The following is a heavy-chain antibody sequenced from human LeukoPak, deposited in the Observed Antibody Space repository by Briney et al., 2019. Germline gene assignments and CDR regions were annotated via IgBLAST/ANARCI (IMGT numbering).Heavy chain of an antibody. CDR3: AREGVAGTTDC. Sequence: GSLRLSCAASGFTFITYSMNWVRQAPGKGLEWVSSITTSSSFIYYADSVKGRFTISRDNAKNSLYLQMNSLRAEDTAVYYCAREGVAGTTDCWGQGTLVTVSS. CDR1: GFTFITYS. D-gene: IGHD6-19*01. CDR2: ITTSSSFI. V-gene: IGHV3-21*01. J-gene: IGHJ4*02.